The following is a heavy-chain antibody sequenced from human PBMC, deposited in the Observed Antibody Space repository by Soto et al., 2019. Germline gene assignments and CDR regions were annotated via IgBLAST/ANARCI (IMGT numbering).Heavy chain of an antibody. CDR1: GFIFSNYV. CDR2: MSYDGTTK. V-gene: IGHV3-30-3*01. CDR3: ASEVRWSRYFDY. D-gene: IGHD6-13*01. J-gene: IGHJ4*02. Sequence: QVQLVESGGGVVQPGRSLRLSCAASGFIFSNYVMYWVRQAPGKGLEWVAFMSYDGTTKYYADSVKGRFTISRDNSENTLYLQMISLRPEDTGVYYCASEVRWSRYFDYWGQGTLVTVSS.